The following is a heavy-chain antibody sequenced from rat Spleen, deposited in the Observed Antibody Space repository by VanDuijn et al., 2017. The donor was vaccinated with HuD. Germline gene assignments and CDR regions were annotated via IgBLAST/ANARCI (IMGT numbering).Heavy chain of an antibody. CDR3: AKGGSGWYFDF. CDR2: ITSGGSNT. V-gene: IGHV5-25*01. J-gene: IGHJ1*01. Sequence: EVQLVESGGGLVQPGRSLKLSCAASGFTFSDYYMAWVRQAPTKGLEWVATITSGGSNTYYPDSVKGRFTISRDNAKRTLYLQMDSLRSEDTATYYCAKGGSGWYFDFWGPGTMVTVSS. CDR1: GFTFSDYY. D-gene: IGHD1-1*01.